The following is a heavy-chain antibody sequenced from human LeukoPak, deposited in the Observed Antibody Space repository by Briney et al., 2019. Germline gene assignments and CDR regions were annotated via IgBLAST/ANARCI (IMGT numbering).Heavy chain of an antibody. V-gene: IGHV4-34*01. Sequence: SETLSLTCAVYGGSFSGYYWSWVRQPPGKGLEWIGEINHSGSTNYNPSLKSRVTMSVDTSKNQFSLKLSSVTAADTAVYYCARDRVSVAGTIAFDYWGQGTLVTVSS. CDR2: INHSGST. J-gene: IGHJ4*02. CDR3: ARDRVSVAGTIAFDY. D-gene: IGHD6-19*01. CDR1: GGSFSGYY.